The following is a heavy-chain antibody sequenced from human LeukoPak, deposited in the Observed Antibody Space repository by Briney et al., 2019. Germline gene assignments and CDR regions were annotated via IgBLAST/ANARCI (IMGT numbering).Heavy chain of an antibody. Sequence: SETLSLTCTVSGGSISSYYLSWIRQPQGKGLEWIGYIFYSGSTNYNPSLKSRVTISVDTSKNQFSLKLTSVTAADTAVYYCARGGTNQAFDYWGQGTLVTVSS. CDR2: IFYSGST. CDR3: ARGGTNQAFDY. CDR1: GGSISSYY. D-gene: IGHD1-14*01. V-gene: IGHV4-59*01. J-gene: IGHJ4*02.